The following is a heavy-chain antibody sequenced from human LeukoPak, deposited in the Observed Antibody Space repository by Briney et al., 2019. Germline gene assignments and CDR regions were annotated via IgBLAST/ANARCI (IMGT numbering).Heavy chain of an antibody. Sequence: GASVKVSCKASGGTFSSYAISWVRQAPGQGLEWMGWISAYNGNTNYAQKLQGRVTMTTDTSTSTAYMELRSLRSDDTAVYYCARPISTYDFWSGYQNLYYFDYWGQGTLVTVSS. CDR1: GGTFSSYA. J-gene: IGHJ4*02. CDR3: ARPISTYDFWSGYQNLYYFDY. D-gene: IGHD3-3*01. CDR2: ISAYNGNT. V-gene: IGHV1-18*01.